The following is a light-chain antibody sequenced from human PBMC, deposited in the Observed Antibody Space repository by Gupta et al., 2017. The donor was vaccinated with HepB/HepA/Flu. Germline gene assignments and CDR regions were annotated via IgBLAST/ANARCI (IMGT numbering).Light chain of an antibody. V-gene: IGKV3-20*01. J-gene: IGKJ4*01. CDR3: QHYVSSPPLT. Sequence: EIVLTQSPGTLSLSPGETATLSCRASQTVTNNYLAWYQQRPGQAPRLLIYGASSRATGIPDRFSGSGSGTDXTLAISXLEPEDFAVYYCQHYVSSPPLTFGXGTKVEIK. CDR2: GAS. CDR1: QTVTNNY.